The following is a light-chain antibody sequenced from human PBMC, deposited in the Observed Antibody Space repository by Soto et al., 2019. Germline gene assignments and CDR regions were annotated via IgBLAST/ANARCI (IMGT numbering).Light chain of an antibody. V-gene: IGLV2-14*01. Sequence: QSALTQPASVSGSPGQSITISCTGTSRDVGGFNYVSWYQQHPGKAPKVMIYDVSNRPSGVSNRFSGSKSGNTASLTISGLQAEDEADYYCSSYTSSSTLYVFGTGTKLTVL. J-gene: IGLJ1*01. CDR3: SSYTSSSTLYV. CDR2: DVS. CDR1: SRDVGGFNY.